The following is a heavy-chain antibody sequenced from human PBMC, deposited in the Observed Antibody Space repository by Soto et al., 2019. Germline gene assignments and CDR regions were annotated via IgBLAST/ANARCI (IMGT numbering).Heavy chain of an antibody. CDR2: ISGSGGST. Sequence: GGSLRLSCAASGFTFSSYAMSWVRQAPGKGLEWVSAISGSGGSTYYADSVKGRFTISRDNSKNTLYLQMNSLRAEDTAVYYCAKDLPRYYDFWSGYSEDWGQGTRVTVSS. CDR1: GFTFSSYA. D-gene: IGHD3-3*01. J-gene: IGHJ4*02. V-gene: IGHV3-23*01. CDR3: AKDLPRYYDFWSGYSED.